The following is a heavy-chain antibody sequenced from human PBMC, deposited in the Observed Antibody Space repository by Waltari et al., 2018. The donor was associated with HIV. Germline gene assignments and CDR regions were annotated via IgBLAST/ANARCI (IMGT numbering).Heavy chain of an antibody. Sequence: EGQLVESGGGSVEPGGSLRLTCAASGFTFRDDEMTWVRQAPGKGLVWIYYITEGGLTLNYADTVKGRFTISRDNAKNSVYLEMTSLTVEDTAIYYCARDRRTQQDYGDYMKYSYYGLDIWGQGTTVTVS. D-gene: IGHD4-17*01. J-gene: IGHJ6*02. CDR3: ARDRRTQQDYGDYMKYSYYGLDI. CDR1: GFTFRDDE. V-gene: IGHV3-48*03. CDR2: ITEGGLTL.